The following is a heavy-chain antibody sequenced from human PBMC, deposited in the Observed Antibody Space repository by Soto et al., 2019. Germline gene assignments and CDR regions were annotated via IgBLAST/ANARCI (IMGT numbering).Heavy chain of an antibody. D-gene: IGHD3-10*01. V-gene: IGHV1-69*01. CDR2: IIPIFGTA. Sequence: VQLVQSGAEVKKPGSSVKVSCKASGGTFSSYAISWVRQAPGQGLEWMGGIIPIFGTANYAQKFQGRVTITADESTSTAYMELCSLRSEDTSVYYCASSYPYTGWFDLWGQGTLVTVSS. CDR1: GGTFSSYA. CDR3: ASSYPYTGWFDL. J-gene: IGHJ5*02.